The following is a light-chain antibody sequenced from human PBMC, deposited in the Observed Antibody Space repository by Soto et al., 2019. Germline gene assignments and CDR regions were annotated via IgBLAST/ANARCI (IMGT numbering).Light chain of an antibody. Sequence: QSVLTQPASVSGSPGQSITMSCTGTSSDVGSYNLVSWYQQHPGKAPKLVIYEVSNRPSGVSNRFSGYKSGYTASLTISGLQAEDEAAYYCSSYSTGSTDVVFGGGTKLTVL. CDR3: SSYSTGSTDVV. J-gene: IGLJ2*01. CDR1: SSDVGSYNL. CDR2: EVS. V-gene: IGLV2-14*02.